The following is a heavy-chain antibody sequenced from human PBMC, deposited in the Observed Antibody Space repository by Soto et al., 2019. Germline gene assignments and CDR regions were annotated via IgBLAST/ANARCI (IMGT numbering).Heavy chain of an antibody. Sequence: GGSLRLSCAASGFTFGSYGMHWVRQAPGKGLEWVAVIWYDGSNKYYADSVKGRFTISRDNSKNTLYLQMNSLRAEDTAVYYCARDDGGYDPTYYFDYWGQGTLVTVS. V-gene: IGHV3-33*01. CDR1: GFTFGSYG. D-gene: IGHD5-12*01. CDR2: IWYDGSNK. CDR3: ARDDGGYDPTYYFDY. J-gene: IGHJ4*02.